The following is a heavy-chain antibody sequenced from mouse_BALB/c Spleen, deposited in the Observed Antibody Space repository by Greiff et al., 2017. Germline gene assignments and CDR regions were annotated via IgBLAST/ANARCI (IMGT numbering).Heavy chain of an antibody. CDR3: ALYYDGYAMDY. CDR1: GFTFSDYY. D-gene: IGHD1-1*01. J-gene: IGHJ4*01. CDR2: ISDGGSYT. Sequence: EVHLVESGGGLVKPGGSLKLSCAASGFTFSDYYMYWVRQTPEKRLEWVATISDGGSYTYYPDSVKGRFTISRDNAKNNLYLQMSSLKSEDTAMYYSALYYDGYAMDYWGQGTSVTVSS. V-gene: IGHV5-4*02.